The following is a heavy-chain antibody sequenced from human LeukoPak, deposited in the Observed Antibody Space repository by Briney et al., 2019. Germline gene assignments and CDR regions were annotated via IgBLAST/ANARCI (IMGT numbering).Heavy chain of an antibody. D-gene: IGHD5-12*01. J-gene: IGHJ4*02. CDR2: IYPGDSDT. V-gene: IGHV5-51*01. Sequence: PGESLKISCKGSGYSFTSYWIGWVRQMPGKGLEWMGIIYPGDSDTRYSPSFQGQVTISADKSISTAYLQWSSLKASDTAMYYCARLGNSWLRLGYYFDYWGQGTLVTVSS. CDR3: ARLGNSWLRLGYYFDY. CDR1: GYSFTSYW.